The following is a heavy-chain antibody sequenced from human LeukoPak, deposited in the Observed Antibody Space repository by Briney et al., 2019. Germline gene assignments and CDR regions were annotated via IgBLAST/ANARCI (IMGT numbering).Heavy chain of an antibody. Sequence: GGSLRLSCAPSGFTFSNYAMSWVRQAPGKGLEWVSTIRTGGGTTHYADSVKGRFTISRDNSKSTLYLQMNSLRAEDTAVFYCAKLGGNYYNHYFDSWGQGTLVTVSS. CDR1: GFTFSNYA. CDR3: AKLGGNYYNHYFDS. CDR2: IRTGGGTT. J-gene: IGHJ4*02. V-gene: IGHV3-23*01. D-gene: IGHD1-26*01.